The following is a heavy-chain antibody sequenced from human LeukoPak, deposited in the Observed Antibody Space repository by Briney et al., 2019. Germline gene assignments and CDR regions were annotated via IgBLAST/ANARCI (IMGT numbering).Heavy chain of an antibody. Sequence: GGSLRLSCAASGFTVSSNYMSWVRQAPGKGLECVSVIYSGGSTYYADSVKGRFTISRDNSKNTLYLQMNSLRAEDTAVYYCARVPGDTAMVTWFDPWGQGTLVTVSS. J-gene: IGHJ5*02. V-gene: IGHV3-53*01. CDR3: ARVPGDTAMVTWFDP. CDR2: IYSGGST. D-gene: IGHD5-18*01. CDR1: GFTVSSNY.